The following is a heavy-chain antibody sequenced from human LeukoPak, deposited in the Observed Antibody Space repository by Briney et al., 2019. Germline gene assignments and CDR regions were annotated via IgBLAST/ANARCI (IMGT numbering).Heavy chain of an antibody. J-gene: IGHJ4*02. V-gene: IGHV3-9*01. Sequence: GGSLRLSCAASGFTFDDYAMHWVRQAPGKGLEWVSGISWNSGSIGYADSVKGRFTISRDNAKNSLYLQMNSLRAEDTALYYCAKAQWELLRSGIDYWGQGTLVTVSP. D-gene: IGHD1-26*01. CDR2: ISWNSGSI. CDR1: GFTFDDYA. CDR3: AKAQWELLRSGIDY.